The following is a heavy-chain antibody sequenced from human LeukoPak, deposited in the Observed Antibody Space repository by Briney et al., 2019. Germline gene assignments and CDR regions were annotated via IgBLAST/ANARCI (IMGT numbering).Heavy chain of an antibody. V-gene: IGHV4-39*07. CDR2: IDYSGST. Sequence: SETLSLTCTVSGGSISSSSYYWGWIRQPPGKGLEWIGSIDYSGSTYYNPSLKSRVTISVDTSKNQFSLKLSSVTAADTAVYYCARSGQGGYCSGGSCYSKVYFWFDTWGQGTLVTVSS. D-gene: IGHD2-15*01. CDR1: GGSISSSSYY. CDR3: ARSGQGGYCSGGSCYSKVYFWFDT. J-gene: IGHJ5*02.